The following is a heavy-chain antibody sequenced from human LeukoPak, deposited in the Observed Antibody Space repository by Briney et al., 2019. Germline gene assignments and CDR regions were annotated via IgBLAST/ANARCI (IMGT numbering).Heavy chain of an antibody. Sequence: PSETLSLTCAVYGGSFSGYYWSWIRQPPGKGLEWIGNIYYSGSTYCNPPLKSRVTISVDTSKNQFSLKLSSVTAEDTAVYYCARQTPYLYFDNWGQGTLVTVSS. CDR1: GGSFSGYY. V-gene: IGHV4-34*01. D-gene: IGHD2-15*01. CDR2: IYYSGST. CDR3: ARQTPYLYFDN. J-gene: IGHJ4*02.